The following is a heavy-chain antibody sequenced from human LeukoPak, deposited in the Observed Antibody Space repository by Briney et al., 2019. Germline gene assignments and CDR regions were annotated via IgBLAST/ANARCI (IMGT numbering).Heavy chain of an antibody. D-gene: IGHD2-21*02. Sequence: ASVKVSCEASGYTFTSYGISWVRQAPGQGLEWMGWISAYNGNTNYAQKLQGRVTTATDTSTSTAYMELRSLRSDDTAVYYCARDGVYCGGDCYLGIDYWGQGTLVTVSS. V-gene: IGHV1-18*01. CDR3: ARDGVYCGGDCYLGIDY. J-gene: IGHJ4*02. CDR2: ISAYNGNT. CDR1: GYTFTSYG.